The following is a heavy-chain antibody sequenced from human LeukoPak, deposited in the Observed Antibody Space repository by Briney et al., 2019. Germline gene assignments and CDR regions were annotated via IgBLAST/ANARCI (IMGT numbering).Heavy chain of an antibody. J-gene: IGHJ4*02. CDR1: GGSFSSYY. V-gene: IGHV4-34*01. CDR3: ARARPKMWYSSSRGSNDY. CDR2: INHSGST. Sequence: SETLSLTCAVYGGSFSSYYWSWIRQPPGKGLEWIGEINHSGSTNYNPSLKSRVTISVDTSKNQFSLQLSSVTAADTAVYYCARARPKMWYSSSRGSNDYWGQGTLVTVSS. D-gene: IGHD6-13*01.